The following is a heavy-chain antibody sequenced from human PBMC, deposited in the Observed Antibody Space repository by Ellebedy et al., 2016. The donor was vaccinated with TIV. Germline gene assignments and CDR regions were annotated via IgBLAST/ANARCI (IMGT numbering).Heavy chain of an antibody. CDR3: ARVSQVWFGELLTRNYYYGMDV. D-gene: IGHD3-10*01. CDR1: GFTFSSYA. CDR2: ISYDGSNK. J-gene: IGHJ6*02. Sequence: PGGSLRLSCAASGFTFSSYAMHWVRQAPGKGLEWVAVISYDGSNKYYADSVKGRFTISRDNSKNTLYLQMNSLRDEDTVVYYCARVSQVWFGELLTRNYYYGMDVWGQGTTVTVSS. V-gene: IGHV3-30-3*01.